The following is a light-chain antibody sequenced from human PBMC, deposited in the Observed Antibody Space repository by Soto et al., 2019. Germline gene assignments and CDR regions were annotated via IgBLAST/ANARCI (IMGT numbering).Light chain of an antibody. CDR2: GAS. V-gene: IGKV3-20*01. CDR3: QQYGSSSWT. Sequence: EIVLPQSPGTLSLSPGERATPSCRASQSVSSSYLAWYQQKPGQAPRLLIYGASSRATGIPDRFRGSVSGTDFTLTISRLEPEDFAVYYCQQYGSSSWTFGQGTKVEIQ. J-gene: IGKJ1*01. CDR1: QSVSSSY.